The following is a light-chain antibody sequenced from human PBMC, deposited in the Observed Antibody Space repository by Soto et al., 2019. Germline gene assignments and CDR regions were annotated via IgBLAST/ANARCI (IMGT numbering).Light chain of an antibody. CDR2: GAS. V-gene: IGKV3-20*01. Sequence: EVVLTQSPGTLSLSPGERATLSCRASQSVDSSTLAWYQQTPGQAPRLLISGASKRATGTPDRFSGSGSGTDFTLTISRLEPEDFAVFYCQHFDDSLTFGGGTKVEIK. J-gene: IGKJ4*01. CDR3: QHFDDSLT. CDR1: QSVDSST.